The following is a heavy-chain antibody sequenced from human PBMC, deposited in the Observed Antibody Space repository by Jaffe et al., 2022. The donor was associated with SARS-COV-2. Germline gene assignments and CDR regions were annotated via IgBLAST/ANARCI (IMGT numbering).Heavy chain of an antibody. V-gene: IGHV3-30*04. D-gene: IGHD1-26*01. Sequence: QVQLVESGGGVVQPGRSLRLSCAASGFTFSSYAMNWVRQAPGKGLEWVAVISYDANNKYYADSVKGRFTISRDNSKNTLYLQMNSLRAEDTAVYYCFASPSFKLVQWAFDIWGQGTMVTVSS. J-gene: IGHJ3*02. CDR3: FASPSFKLVQWAFDI. CDR1: GFTFSSYA. CDR2: ISYDANNK.